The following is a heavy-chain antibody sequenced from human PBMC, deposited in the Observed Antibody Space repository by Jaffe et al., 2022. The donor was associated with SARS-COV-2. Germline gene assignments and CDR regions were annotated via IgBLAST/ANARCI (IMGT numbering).Heavy chain of an antibody. V-gene: IGHV1-18*01. D-gene: IGHD6-25*01. Sequence: QVHLVQSGAEVKKSGASVNVSCKASDYTFSTCGVTWVRQAPGQGLEWMGWISVYNGDTKYAQSLQGRIIMTIDTSTKTAYMELRSLTSDDTGVYYCVRDSYSSARPGCLFDYWGQGTLVTVSS. CDR1: DYTFSTCG. CDR2: ISVYNGDT. J-gene: IGHJ4*02. CDR3: VRDSYSSARPGCLFDY.